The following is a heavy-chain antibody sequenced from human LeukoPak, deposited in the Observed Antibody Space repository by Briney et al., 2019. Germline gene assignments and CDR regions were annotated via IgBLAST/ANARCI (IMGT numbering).Heavy chain of an antibody. Sequence: GGSLRLSCAASGFTFSSYAMHWVRQAPGKGLEWVAVISYDGSNKYYADSVKGRFTISRDNSKNTLYLQMNSLRAEDTAVYYCASLPVSTGCCDYWGQGTLVTVSS. CDR3: ASLPVSTGCCDY. D-gene: IGHD2-2*01. CDR2: ISYDGSNK. V-gene: IGHV3-30*01. CDR1: GFTFSSYA. J-gene: IGHJ4*02.